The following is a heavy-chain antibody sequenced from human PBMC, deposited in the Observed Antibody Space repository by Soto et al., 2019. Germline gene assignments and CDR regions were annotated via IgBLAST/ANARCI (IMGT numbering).Heavy chain of an antibody. Sequence: QGQLVQSGAEVKKPGASVKVSCKASGYTFTRYGISWVRQAPGQGLEWMGWISGYNGDTNYAQKFQGRVTMTIDTSTSTAYMELRSLTSDDTAVYYCAKNGQPPYSYYGTDVWGQATTVTLS. CDR2: ISGYNGDT. CDR1: GYTFTRYG. CDR3: AKNGQPPYSYYGTDV. J-gene: IGHJ6*02. D-gene: IGHD2-8*01. V-gene: IGHV1-18*01.